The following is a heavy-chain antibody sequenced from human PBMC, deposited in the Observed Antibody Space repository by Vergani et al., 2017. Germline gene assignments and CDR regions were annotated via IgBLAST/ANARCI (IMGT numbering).Heavy chain of an antibody. D-gene: IGHD3-16*01. J-gene: IGHJ2*01. V-gene: IGHV3-23*01. Sequence: EVQLLESGGGLVQPGGSLRLSCAASGFTFSSYAMSWVRQAPGKGLEWVSAISGSGGSTYYADSVKGRFTISRDNSKNTLYLQMNSLRAGDTAVYYCARDREFFMITFGGAGYFDLWGRGTLVTVSS. CDR1: GFTFSSYA. CDR2: ISGSGGST. CDR3: ARDREFFMITFGGAGYFDL.